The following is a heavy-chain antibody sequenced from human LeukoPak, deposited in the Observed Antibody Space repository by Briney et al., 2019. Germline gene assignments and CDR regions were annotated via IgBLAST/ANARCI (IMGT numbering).Heavy chain of an antibody. V-gene: IGHV3-20*04. CDR1: GFTFDDYG. CDR3: AISSGITGTTTGFDY. J-gene: IGHJ4*02. D-gene: IGHD1-14*01. CDR2: INWNGGST. Sequence: GGSLRLSCVGSGFTFDDYGMSWVRQSPGKGLEWVAGINWNGGSTGYADSVKGRFTISRDNAKNSLYLQMNSLRGEDTALYYCAISSGITGTTTGFDYWGQGTLVIVSS.